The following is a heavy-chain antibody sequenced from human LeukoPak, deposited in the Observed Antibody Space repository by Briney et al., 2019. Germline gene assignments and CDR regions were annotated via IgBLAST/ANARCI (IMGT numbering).Heavy chain of an antibody. CDR3: ARHYNYDSGGDPFDF. Sequence: SETLSLTCTVSGGSISSYYWSWIRQPPGKGLEWIGYIYYSGDTNYNPSLKSRVSMSLDTSKNQLSLKLSSVTAADTAVYYCARHYNYDSGGDPFDFWGQGTLVTVSS. D-gene: IGHD3-22*01. V-gene: IGHV4-59*08. CDR2: IYYSGDT. CDR1: GGSISSYY. J-gene: IGHJ4*02.